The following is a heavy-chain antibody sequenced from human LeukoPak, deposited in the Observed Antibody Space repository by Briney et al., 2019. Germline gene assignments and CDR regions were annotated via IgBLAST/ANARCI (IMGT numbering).Heavy chain of an antibody. CDR2: IYSGGST. CDR1: GFNVSNNY. V-gene: IGHV3-53*01. Sequence: GGSLRLSCVASGFNVSNNYMSWVRQAPGKGLEWVSVIYSGGSTYYADSVKGRFTISRDNSKNTLYLQMNGLRAEDTAVYYCARGWHGYGGLNDAFDIWGQGTMDTVSS. J-gene: IGHJ3*02. CDR3: ARGWHGYGGLNDAFDI. D-gene: IGHD4-23*01.